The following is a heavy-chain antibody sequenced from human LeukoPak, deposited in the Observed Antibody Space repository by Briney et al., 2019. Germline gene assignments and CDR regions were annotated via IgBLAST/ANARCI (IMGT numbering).Heavy chain of an antibody. Sequence: GGSLRLSCAASGFTFNIYNMNWVRQAPGKALEWVSSITSSSTYTYYADSVKGRYTISRDNAKNSLYLQMNGLRAEDTAVYYCARDPYSGDYGPYYYYMDVWGKGTTVTISS. D-gene: IGHD1-26*01. CDR1: GFTFNIYN. CDR2: ITSSSTYT. J-gene: IGHJ6*03. CDR3: ARDPYSGDYGPYYYYMDV. V-gene: IGHV3-21*01.